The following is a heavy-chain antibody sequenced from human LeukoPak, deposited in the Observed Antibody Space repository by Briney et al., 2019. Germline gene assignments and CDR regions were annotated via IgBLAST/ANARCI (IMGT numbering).Heavy chain of an antibody. CDR3: ARRHSDSGNYYYMDV. J-gene: IGHJ6*03. CDR2: MNPNSGNT. V-gene: IGHV1-8*01. D-gene: IGHD1-26*01. CDR1: GYTFTSYD. Sequence: ASVKVSCKASGYTFTSYDINWVRQATGQGLEWMGWMNPNSGNTGYAQNFQGRVTMTRNTSISTAYMELSSLRSEDTAVYYCARRHSDSGNYYYMDVWGKGTTVTISS.